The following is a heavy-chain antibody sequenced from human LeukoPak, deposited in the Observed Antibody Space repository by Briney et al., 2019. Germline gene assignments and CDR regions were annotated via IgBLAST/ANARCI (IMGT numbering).Heavy chain of an antibody. D-gene: IGHD3-10*01. CDR3: ARDPTGSGTY. J-gene: IGHJ4*02. CDR1: GFTFNIYN. V-gene: IGHV3-21*01. CDR2: ISSSSSYI. Sequence: GGSLRLSCAASGFTFNIYNMNWVRQAPGKGLEWVSSISSSSSYIYYADSVKGRFTISRDNAKSSLYLQMNSLRAEDTAAYYCARDPTGSGTYWGQGTLVTVSS.